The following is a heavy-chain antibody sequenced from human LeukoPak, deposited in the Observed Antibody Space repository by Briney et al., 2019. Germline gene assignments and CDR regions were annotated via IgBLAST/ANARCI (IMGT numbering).Heavy chain of an antibody. CDR2: IDPSDSYT. V-gene: IGHV5-10-1*01. CDR3: ARHYYDILSAFDI. CDR1: GYGFTTYW. Sequence: GVSLQISSQGSGYGFTTYWISWVRQMPGKGLEWMGRIDPSDSYTKYSPSFQGHVTISADKSISNAYLQWSRLKASDTAMYYCARHYYDILSAFDIWGQGTMVTVSS. J-gene: IGHJ3*02. D-gene: IGHD3-22*01.